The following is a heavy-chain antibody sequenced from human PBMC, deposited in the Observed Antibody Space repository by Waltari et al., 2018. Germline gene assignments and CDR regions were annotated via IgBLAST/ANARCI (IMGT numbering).Heavy chain of an antibody. V-gene: IGHV3-53*01. CDR3: ARLDFWTGSYY. CDR2: IYSGGST. D-gene: IGHD3-3*01. J-gene: IGHJ4*02. Sequence: EVQLVESGGGLIQPGGSLRLSVAVSGFTGSNNDMSWVRQAPGKGLEWVPVIYSGGSTYYADSVKGRFTISRDSSENTVYLQMSSLRAEDTALYYCARLDFWTGSYYWGQGTLVTVSS. CDR1: GFTGSNND.